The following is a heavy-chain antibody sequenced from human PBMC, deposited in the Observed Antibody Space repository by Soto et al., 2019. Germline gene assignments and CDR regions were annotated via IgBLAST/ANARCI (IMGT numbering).Heavy chain of an antibody. Sequence: LRLSCAASGFTFDDYAMHWVRQAPGKGLEWVSGISWNSGSIGYADSVKGRFTISRDNAKNSLYLQMNSLRAEDTALYYCAKSARPGWYFDLWGRGTLVTVSS. CDR1: GFTFDDYA. CDR3: AKSARPGWYFDL. V-gene: IGHV3-9*01. D-gene: IGHD6-6*01. J-gene: IGHJ2*01. CDR2: ISWNSGSI.